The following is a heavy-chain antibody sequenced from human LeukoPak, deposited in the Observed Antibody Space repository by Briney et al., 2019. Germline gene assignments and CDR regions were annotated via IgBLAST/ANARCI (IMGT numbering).Heavy chain of an antibody. Sequence: GGSLRLSCAASGFTFSSYAMSWVRQAPGKGLEWVSAISGSGGSTYYADSVKGRFTISRDNSKNTLYLQMNSLRAEDTAVYYCAKEANNYVWGSYRARQYNWFDPWGQGTLATVSS. V-gene: IGHV3-23*01. J-gene: IGHJ5*02. CDR1: GFTFSSYA. D-gene: IGHD3-16*02. CDR2: ISGSGGST. CDR3: AKEANNYVWGSYRARQYNWFDP.